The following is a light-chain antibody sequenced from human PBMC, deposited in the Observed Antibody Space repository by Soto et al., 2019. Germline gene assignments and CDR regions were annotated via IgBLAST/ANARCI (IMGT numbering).Light chain of an antibody. CDR1: QSVSANY. J-gene: IGKJ1*01. Sequence: EIVLTQSPGTLSLSPGEEATLSCRASQSVSANYLAWYQQKPGQAPRPLIYGASSRAIDIPDRFSGSGSGTDFTLTISRLEPEDFAVYYCQQYGSVPWTFGQGTKVEIK. CDR3: QQYGSVPWT. CDR2: GAS. V-gene: IGKV3-20*01.